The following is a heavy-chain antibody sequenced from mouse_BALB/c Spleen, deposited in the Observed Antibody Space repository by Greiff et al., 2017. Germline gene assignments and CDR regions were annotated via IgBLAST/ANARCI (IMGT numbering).Heavy chain of an antibody. CDR2: IWGDGST. CDR3: ARLNWDYAMDY. CDR1: GFSLTGYG. Sequence: QVQLKQSGPGLVAPSQSLSITCTVSGFSLTGYGVNWVRQPPGKGLEWLGMIWGDGSTDYNSALKSRLSISKDNSKSQVFLKMNSLQTDDTARYYCARLNWDYAMDYWGQGTSVTVSS. D-gene: IGHD4-1*01. V-gene: IGHV2-6-7*01. J-gene: IGHJ4*01.